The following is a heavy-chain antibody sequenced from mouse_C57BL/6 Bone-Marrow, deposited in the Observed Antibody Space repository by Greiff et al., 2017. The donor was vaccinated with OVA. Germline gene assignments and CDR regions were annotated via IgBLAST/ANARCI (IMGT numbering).Heavy chain of an antibody. D-gene: IGHD4-1*02. J-gene: IGHJ3*01. V-gene: IGHV1-15*01. CDR1: GFTFTDYE. Sequence: QVQLQQSGAELVRPGASVTLSCKASGFTFTDYEMHWVKQTPVHGLEWIGAIDPETGGTAYTPKFKGQAILTANNSSSTAYIELRSLTSEDSAVYYGASKGACVTNWGFAYGGRGTRVT. CDR3: ASKGACVTNWGFAY. CDR2: IDPETGGT.